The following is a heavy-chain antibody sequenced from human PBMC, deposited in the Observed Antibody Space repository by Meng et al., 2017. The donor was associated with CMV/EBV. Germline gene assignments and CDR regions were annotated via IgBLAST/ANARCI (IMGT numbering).Heavy chain of an antibody. V-gene: IGHV3-23*01. CDR3: AKFDVVVPAAAYFDY. CDR1: GFTFSSYA. CDR2: ISGSGGST. J-gene: IGHJ4*02. Sequence: GESLKISCAASGFTFSSYAMSWVRQAPGKGLEWVSAISGSGGSTYYADSVKGRFTISRDNSKNTLYLQMNSLRAEDTAVYYCAKFDVVVPAAAYFDYWGQGTPVTVSS. D-gene: IGHD2-2*01.